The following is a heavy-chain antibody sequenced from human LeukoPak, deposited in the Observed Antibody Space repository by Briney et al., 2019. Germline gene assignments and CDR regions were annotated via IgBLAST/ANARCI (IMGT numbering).Heavy chain of an antibody. Sequence: TGGSLRLSCAASGFTFSNYGIHWVRQAPGKGLEWVTFIRFNGNNKYYIDSVKGRFTISRDNSKNTVYLQMNSLKPEDTAVYYCAKDAFDGSPYNHFLSGYYADYWGQGSLVTVSS. CDR3: AKDAFDGSPYNHFLSGYYADY. V-gene: IGHV3-30*02. CDR2: IRFNGNNK. J-gene: IGHJ4*02. D-gene: IGHD3-3*01. CDR1: GFTFSNYG.